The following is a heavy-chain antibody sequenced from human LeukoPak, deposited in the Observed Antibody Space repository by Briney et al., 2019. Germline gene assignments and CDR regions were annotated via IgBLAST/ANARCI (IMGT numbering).Heavy chain of an antibody. CDR3: ARVVGSGWSPDFDY. CDR2: IIPIFGTA. D-gene: IGHD6-19*01. CDR1: GGTFSSYA. Sequence: GSSVKVSCKASGGTFSSYAISWVRQAPGQGLEWMGGIIPIFGTASYAQKFQGRVTITAGESTSTAYMELSSLRSEDTAVYYCARVVGSGWSPDFDYWGQGTLVTVSS. J-gene: IGHJ4*02. V-gene: IGHV1-69*01.